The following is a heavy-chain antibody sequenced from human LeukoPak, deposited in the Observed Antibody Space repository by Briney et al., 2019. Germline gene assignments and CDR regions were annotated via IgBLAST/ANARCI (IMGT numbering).Heavy chain of an antibody. CDR3: AKEVSRRASGAVIDV. D-gene: IGHD2-15*01. J-gene: IGHJ4*02. CDR1: GFTFSDFA. V-gene: IGHV3-9*01. CDR2: IESGSDGI. Sequence: GGSLRLSCAASGFTFSDFAMHWVRQGPGKGLEWVSSIESGSDGISYADSVRGRFTISRDDAKDALNLQMNSLRPEDTAFYYCAKEVSRRASGAVIDVWGQGTLVTVSS.